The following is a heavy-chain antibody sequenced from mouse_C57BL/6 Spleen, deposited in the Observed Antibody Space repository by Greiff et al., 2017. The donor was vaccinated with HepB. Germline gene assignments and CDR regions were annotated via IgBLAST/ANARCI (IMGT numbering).Heavy chain of an antibody. D-gene: IGHD1-1*01. Sequence: VKLMESGAELVKPGASVKLSCKASGYTFTSYWMHWVKQRPGRGLEWIGRIDPNSGGTKYNEKFKGKATLTVEKSSSTVYLELSRLTSDDSAVYYCARGGYGSSHWYFDVWGTGTTVTVSS. CDR3: ARGGYGSSHWYFDV. J-gene: IGHJ1*03. CDR2: IDPNSGGT. V-gene: IGHV1-62-3*01. CDR1: GYTFTSYW.